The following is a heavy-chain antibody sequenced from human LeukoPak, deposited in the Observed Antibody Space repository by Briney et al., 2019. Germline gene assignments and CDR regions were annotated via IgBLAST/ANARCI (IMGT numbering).Heavy chain of an antibody. D-gene: IGHD5-24*01. CDR2: ISGSGGST. CDR1: GFTFSSYA. Sequence: GGSLRLSCAASGFTFSSYAMSWVRQAPGKGLGWVSAISGSGGSTYYADSVKGRFTISRDNSKNTLYLQMNSLRAEDTAVYYCAKEGTSERDGGSLDYWGQGTLVTVSS. CDR3: AKEGTSERDGGSLDY. V-gene: IGHV3-23*01. J-gene: IGHJ4*02.